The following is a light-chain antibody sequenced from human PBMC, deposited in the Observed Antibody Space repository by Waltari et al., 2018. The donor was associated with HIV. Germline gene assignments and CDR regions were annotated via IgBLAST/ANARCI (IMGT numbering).Light chain of an antibody. CDR3: QVWDRRGV. CDR1: NIESKN. CDR2: DDS. Sequence: SYVLTQPPSVSVAPGQTARITCGGNNIESKNVHWYHQKPGQAPVLVAYDDSDRPSGIPDRFSSSNSGNTVTLTISRVEVADEADYYCQVWDRRGVFGGGTKLTVL. J-gene: IGLJ2*01. V-gene: IGLV3-21*02.